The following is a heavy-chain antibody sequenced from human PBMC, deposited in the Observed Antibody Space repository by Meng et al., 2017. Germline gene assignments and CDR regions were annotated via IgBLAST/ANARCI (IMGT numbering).Heavy chain of an antibody. Sequence: GESPKISCAASGFTFSSFEMNWVRQTPGKGREWVSYISSSGSTIYYADSVKGRFTISRDNAKSSLYLQMNSLRAEDTAVYYCAREGYYEFDIWGQGTMVTVSS. D-gene: IGHD3-22*01. CDR1: GFTFSSFE. V-gene: IGHV3-48*03. J-gene: IGHJ3*02. CDR3: AREGYYEFDI. CDR2: ISSSGSTI.